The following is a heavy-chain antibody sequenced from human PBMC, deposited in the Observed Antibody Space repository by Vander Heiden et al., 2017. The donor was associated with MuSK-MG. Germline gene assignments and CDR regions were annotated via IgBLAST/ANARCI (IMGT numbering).Heavy chain of an antibody. CDR3: ATEGTHSSGWYPLYH. Sequence: QVQLIPSGAELKKPGASVKVPCKVSGYSRTDLTFHLVRQAPGKGLEWMGGFDPEDGETIYAQKFQGRVTMTEDTSTDTAYMEVSSLRSEDAAVYYCATEGTHSSGWYPLYHWGQGTLVTVSS. CDR2: FDPEDGET. J-gene: IGHJ5*02. D-gene: IGHD6-19*01. V-gene: IGHV1-24*01. CDR1: GYSRTDLT.